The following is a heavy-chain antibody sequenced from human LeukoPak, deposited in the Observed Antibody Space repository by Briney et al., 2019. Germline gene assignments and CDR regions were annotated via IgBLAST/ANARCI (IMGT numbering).Heavy chain of an antibody. V-gene: IGHV4-39*01. CDR1: GDSTSSDRYY. CDR2: IYYSGST. Sequence: SETLSLTCTVSGDSTSSDRYYGGWVRQPPGKGLEWIGNIYYSGSTYYNPSLKSRVTISVDTSKNQFSLKLSSVTAADTAVYYCARHPNAAFSYGMDVWGQGTTVTVSS. J-gene: IGHJ6*02. CDR3: ARHPNAAFSYGMDV.